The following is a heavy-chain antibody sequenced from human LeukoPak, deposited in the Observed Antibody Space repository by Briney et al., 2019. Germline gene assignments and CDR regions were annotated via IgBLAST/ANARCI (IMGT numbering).Heavy chain of an antibody. CDR1: GGTFSSYA. Sequence: SVKVSCKASGGTFSSYAISWVRQAPGQGLEWMGGIIPIFGTANYAQKFQGRVAITADESTSTAYMELSSLRSEDTAVYYCARAESLVVPAAIPPQFDYWGQGTLVTVFS. D-gene: IGHD2-2*02. V-gene: IGHV1-69*01. CDR3: ARAESLVVPAAIPPQFDY. CDR2: IIPIFGTA. J-gene: IGHJ4*02.